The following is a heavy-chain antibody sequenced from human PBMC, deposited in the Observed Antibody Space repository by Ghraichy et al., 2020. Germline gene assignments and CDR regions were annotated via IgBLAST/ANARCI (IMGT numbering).Heavy chain of an antibody. J-gene: IGHJ6*03. CDR1: GFTFSSYG. V-gene: IGHV3-30*18. D-gene: IGHD6-13*01. Sequence: GGSLRLSCAASGFTFSSYGMHWVRQAPGKGLEWVAVISYDGSNKYYADSVKGRFTISRDNSKNTLYLQMNSLRAEDTAVYYCAKAFYSSSWDVFYYMDVWGKGTTVTVSS. CDR3: AKAFYSSSWDVFYYMDV. CDR2: ISYDGSNK.